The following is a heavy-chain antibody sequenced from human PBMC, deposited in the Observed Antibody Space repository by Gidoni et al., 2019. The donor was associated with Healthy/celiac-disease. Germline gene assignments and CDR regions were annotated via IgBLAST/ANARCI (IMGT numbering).Heavy chain of an antibody. V-gene: IGHV3-15*01. D-gene: IGHD3-16*01. CDR1: GFTFGNAW. CDR3: MGPNDY. J-gene: IGHJ4*02. CDR2: IKSTTDGGTT. Sequence: ELQLVESGGGLVEPGGSLRLSCSASGFTFGNAWMSWVRQAPGKGLEWVGRIKSTTDGGTTDYAAPVKGRFTISRDDSKHTLYLQMNSLKTEDTALYYCMGPNDYWGQGTLVTVSS.